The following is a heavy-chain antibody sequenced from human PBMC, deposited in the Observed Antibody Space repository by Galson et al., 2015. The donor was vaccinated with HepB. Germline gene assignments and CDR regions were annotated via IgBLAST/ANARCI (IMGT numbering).Heavy chain of an antibody. V-gene: IGHV3-33*01. CDR3: AREREMATIQFLFDY. Sequence: SLRLSCAAFGFTFSSYGMHWVRQAPGKGLEWVAVIWYDGSNKYYADSVKGRFTISRDNSKNTLYLQMNSLRAEDTAVYYCAREREMATIQFLFDYWGQGTLVTVSS. CDR2: IWYDGSNK. D-gene: IGHD5-24*01. CDR1: GFTFSSYG. J-gene: IGHJ4*02.